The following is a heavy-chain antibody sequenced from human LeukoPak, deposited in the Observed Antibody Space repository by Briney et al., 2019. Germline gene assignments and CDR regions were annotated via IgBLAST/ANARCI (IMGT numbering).Heavy chain of an antibody. CDR2: IIPIFGTA. CDR3: ARDTSSSHEMIVFDY. V-gene: IGHV1-69*05. J-gene: IGHJ4*02. D-gene: IGHD6-6*01. Sequence: SVKASCKASGGTFSSYAISWVRQAPGQGLEWMGRIIPIFGTANYAQKFQGRVTITTDESTSTAYMELSSLRSEDTAVYYCARDTSSSHEMIVFDYWGQGTLVTVSS. CDR1: GGTFSSYA.